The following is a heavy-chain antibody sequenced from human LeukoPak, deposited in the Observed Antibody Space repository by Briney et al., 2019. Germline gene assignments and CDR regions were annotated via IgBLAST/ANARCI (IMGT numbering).Heavy chain of an antibody. CDR2: VSSFSDTI. J-gene: IGHJ4*02. D-gene: IGHD3-22*01. CDR3: TSSYATPGYSSGSFDD. Sequence: GGSLRLSCAASGFTFSDYYMSWIRQAPGKGLEWVSFVSSFSDTIEYADSVKGRFTIARDNAENSVSLQMNSLRAEDTAVYYCTSSYATPGYSSGSFDDWGQGALVIVSS. CDR1: GFTFSDYY. V-gene: IGHV3-11*04.